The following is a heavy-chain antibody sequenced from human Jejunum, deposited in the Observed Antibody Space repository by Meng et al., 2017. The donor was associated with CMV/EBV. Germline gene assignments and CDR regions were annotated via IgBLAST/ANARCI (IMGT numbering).Heavy chain of an antibody. CDR1: GDSITSNTFY. V-gene: IGHV4-39*07. CDR3: ARDCCSYRSWFDP. Sequence: HLQLQASGPGLVKPSETLSLTCTVSGDSITSNTFYWGWIRQPPGKGLEWIGSIYSSGSTYYNPSLKSRVTISIDTSKNQFSLKLTSVTAADTAVYYCARDCCSYRSWFDPWGQGTLVTVSS. CDR2: IYSSGST. D-gene: IGHD2-2*01. J-gene: IGHJ5*02.